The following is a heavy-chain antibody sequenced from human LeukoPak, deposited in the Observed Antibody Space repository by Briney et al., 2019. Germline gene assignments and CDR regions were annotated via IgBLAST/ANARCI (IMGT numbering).Heavy chain of an antibody. CDR3: TRRSSSGPIDY. D-gene: IGHD6-19*01. CDR1: GFTFSGSA. CDR2: IRSKANSYAT. Sequence: LGGSLRLSCAASGFTFSGSAMHWVRQASGKGLEWVGRIRSKANSYATAYAASVKGRFTISRDDSKNAAYLQMNSLKTEDTAVYYCTRRSSSGPIDYWGQGTLVTVSS. V-gene: IGHV3-73*01. J-gene: IGHJ4*02.